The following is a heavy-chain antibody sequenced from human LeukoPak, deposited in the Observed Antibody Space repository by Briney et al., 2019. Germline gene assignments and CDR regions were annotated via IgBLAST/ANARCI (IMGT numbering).Heavy chain of an antibody. D-gene: IGHD6-19*01. CDR1: GGTFSSYA. Sequence: SVKVSCKASGGTFSSYAISWVRQAPGQGLEWMGGIIPIFGTANYAQKFQGRVTITRDTSASTAYMELSSLRSEDTAVYYCARGDSSGWYGAFDIWGQGTMVTVSS. CDR2: IIPIFGTA. V-gene: IGHV1-69*05. CDR3: ARGDSSGWYGAFDI. J-gene: IGHJ3*02.